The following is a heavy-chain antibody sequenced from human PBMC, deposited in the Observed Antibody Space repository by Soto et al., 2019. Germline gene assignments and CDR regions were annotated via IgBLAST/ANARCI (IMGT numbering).Heavy chain of an antibody. Sequence: QVQLQESGPGLVKPSQTLSLTCTVSGASISRGAYYWSWIRQHPGKGLEGIGHMYYSGTTYYNPSLKTRVIISVDTSKNQFSLKLTSVTAADTAVFFCARSSITMARGPYMDVWGQGTTVTVSS. V-gene: IGHV4-31*03. D-gene: IGHD3-10*01. J-gene: IGHJ6*02. CDR2: MYYSGTT. CDR1: GASISRGAYY. CDR3: ARSSITMARGPYMDV.